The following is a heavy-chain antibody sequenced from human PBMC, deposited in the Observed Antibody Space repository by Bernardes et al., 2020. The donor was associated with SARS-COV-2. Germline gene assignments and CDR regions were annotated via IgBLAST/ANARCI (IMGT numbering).Heavy chain of an antibody. V-gene: IGHV4-59*08. J-gene: IGHJ6*02. CDR3: SRVSGSKWFWYGMDV. CDR2: NYDSGST. CDR1: GGSISSYS. Sequence: SETLSLTCTVSGGSISSYSWSWIRQPPGKALEWIGYNYDSGSTIYNPTLKSRVFISVDTSQNQISLQLSSVTAADRSVDYCSRVSGSKWFWYGMDVCGQGTTVSGFS. D-gene: IGHD3-10*01.